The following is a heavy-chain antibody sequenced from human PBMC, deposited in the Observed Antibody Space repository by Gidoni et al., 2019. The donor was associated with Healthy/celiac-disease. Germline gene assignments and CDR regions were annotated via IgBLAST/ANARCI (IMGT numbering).Heavy chain of an antibody. D-gene: IGHD2-2*01. CDR3: AKRGSVCSSTSCYSNFDY. V-gene: IGHV3-23*01. Sequence: EVQLLESGGGLVQPGGSLRLSCAASGFTFSSYAMSWVRQAPGKGLEWVSAISGSGGSTYYADSVKGRFTISRDNSKNTLYLQMNSLRAEDTAVYYCAKRGSVCSSTSCYSNFDYWGQGTLVTVSS. CDR1: GFTFSSYA. J-gene: IGHJ4*02. CDR2: ISGSGGST.